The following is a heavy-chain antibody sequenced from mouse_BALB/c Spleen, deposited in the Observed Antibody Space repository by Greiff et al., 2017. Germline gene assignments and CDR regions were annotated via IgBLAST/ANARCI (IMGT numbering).Heavy chain of an antibody. Sequence: VQLQQSGAELARPGASVKLSCKASGYTFTDYYINWVKQRTGQGLEWIGEIYPGSGNTYYNEKFKGKATLTADKSSSTAYMQLSSLTSEDSAVYFCARRGGDAMDYWGQGTSVTVSS. CDR3: ARRGGDAMDY. J-gene: IGHJ4*01. V-gene: IGHV1-77*01. CDR2: IYPGSGNT. CDR1: GYTFTDYY.